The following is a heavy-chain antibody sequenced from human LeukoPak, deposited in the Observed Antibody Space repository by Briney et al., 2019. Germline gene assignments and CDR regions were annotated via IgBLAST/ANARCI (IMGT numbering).Heavy chain of an antibody. Sequence: PGGSLRLSCAASGFTFSDYAMSWVCQAPGKGLEWVSGISRSGGRTYYVDSVKGRFTISRDNSRNMLNLQMTSLRGEDTAIYYCAKDQTYHDSPHALDMWGQGTMVTVSS. CDR1: GFTFSDYA. CDR3: AKDQTYHDSPHALDM. J-gene: IGHJ3*02. V-gene: IGHV3-23*01. CDR2: ISRSGGRT. D-gene: IGHD3-22*01.